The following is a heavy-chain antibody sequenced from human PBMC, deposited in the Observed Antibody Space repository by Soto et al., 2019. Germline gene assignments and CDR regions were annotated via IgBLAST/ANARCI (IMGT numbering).Heavy chain of an antibody. D-gene: IGHD6-13*01. CDR2: ISSSSSYI. J-gene: IGHJ3*02. CDR3: ARDHTQIAAAGIDAFDI. CDR1: GFTFSSYS. V-gene: IGHV3-21*01. Sequence: GGSLRLSCAASGFTFSSYSMNWVRQAPGKGLEWVSSISSSSSYIYYADSVKGRFTISRDNAKNSLYLQMNSLRAEDTAVYYCARDHTQIAAAGIDAFDIWGQGTMVTVSS.